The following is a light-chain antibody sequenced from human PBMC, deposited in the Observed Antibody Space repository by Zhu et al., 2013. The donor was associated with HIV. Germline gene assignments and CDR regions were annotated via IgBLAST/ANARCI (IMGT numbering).Light chain of an antibody. J-gene: IGLJ3*02. CDR2: EVT. Sequence: QSALTQPASVSGSPGQSITISCTGTSSDVGGYNLVSWYQRHPGKAPKPMIYEVTKRPSGVSNRFSGFKSGNTASLTISGLQADDEADYYCSSYTSSSILLFGGGTKVTVL. CDR3: SSYTSSSILL. V-gene: IGLV2-14*02. CDR1: SSDVGGYNL.